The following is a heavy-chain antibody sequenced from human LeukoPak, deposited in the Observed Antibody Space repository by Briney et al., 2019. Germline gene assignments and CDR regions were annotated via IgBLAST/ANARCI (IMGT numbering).Heavy chain of an antibody. CDR3: ARDFRVAGPEYFQH. J-gene: IGHJ1*01. V-gene: IGHV3-30*04. CDR2: ISYDGSNK. CDR1: GFTFSSYA. D-gene: IGHD6-19*01. Sequence: GRSLRLSCAASGFTFSSYAMHWVRQAPGKGLEWVAVISYDGSNKYYADSVKGRFTISRDNSKNTLYQQMNSLRAEDTAVYYCARDFRVAGPEYFQHWGLGTLVTVSS.